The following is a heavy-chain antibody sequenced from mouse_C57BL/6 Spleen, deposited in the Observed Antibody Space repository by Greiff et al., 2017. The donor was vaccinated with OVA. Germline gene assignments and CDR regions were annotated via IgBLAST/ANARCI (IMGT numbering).Heavy chain of an antibody. CDR1: GFTFSDYG. Sequence: EVMLVESGGGLVKPGGSLKLSCAASGFTFSDYGMHWVRQAPEKGLEWVAYISSGSSTIYYADTVKGRFTISRDNAKNTLFLQMTSLRSEDTAMYYCARHDYDARGYYFDYWGQGTTLTVSS. D-gene: IGHD2-4*01. J-gene: IGHJ2*01. CDR3: ARHDYDARGYYFDY. CDR2: ISSGSSTI. V-gene: IGHV5-17*01.